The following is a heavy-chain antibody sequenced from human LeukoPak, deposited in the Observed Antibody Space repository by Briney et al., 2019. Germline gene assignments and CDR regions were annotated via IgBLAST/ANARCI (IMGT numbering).Heavy chain of an antibody. V-gene: IGHV1-2*02. CDR1: GYTFSDHY. J-gene: IGHJ3*01. Sequence: ASVKVSCKASGYTFSDHYMHWVRQAPGQGLEWLGWINPHSGGTNSAQKFQGRVTMTRDTSTSTAYMELSRLRFDDTAVYYCARDYYGSGSYPVDVWGQGTMVTVSS. D-gene: IGHD3-10*01. CDR3: ARDYYGSGSYPVDV. CDR2: INPHSGGT.